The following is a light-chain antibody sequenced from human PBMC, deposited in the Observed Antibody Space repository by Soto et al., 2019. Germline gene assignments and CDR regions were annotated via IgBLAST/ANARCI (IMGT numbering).Light chain of an antibody. Sequence: EIVMTQSPATLSVSPGGRATLSCRASQSVSSNLAWYQQKPGQAPRLLIYGASTRATGIPARFSGSGSGTEFTLTICSLQSEDFAVYYCQQYNNWPITFGPGTKVDIK. CDR2: GAS. CDR3: QQYNNWPIT. CDR1: QSVSSN. J-gene: IGKJ3*01. V-gene: IGKV3-15*01.